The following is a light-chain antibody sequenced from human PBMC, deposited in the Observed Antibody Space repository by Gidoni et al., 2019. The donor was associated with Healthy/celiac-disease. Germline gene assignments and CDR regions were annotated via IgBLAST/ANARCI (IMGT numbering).Light chain of an antibody. V-gene: IGKV3-11*01. J-gene: IGKJ1*01. CDR3: QQRSNWPPTWT. CDR2: DAS. Sequence: EIVLTQSPDTLSLSQGERATLSCRASQSVRSYLPWYQQKPGKASRILLYDASNRAPGIPARFSGSGSGKDFTLTISSLEPEDFAVYYCQQRSNWPPTWTFGQXTKVEIK. CDR1: QSVRSY.